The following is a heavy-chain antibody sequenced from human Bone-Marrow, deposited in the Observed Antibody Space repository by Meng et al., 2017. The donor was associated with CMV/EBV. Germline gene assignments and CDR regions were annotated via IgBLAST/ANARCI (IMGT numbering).Heavy chain of an antibody. CDR3: ARVRSSSWYYFAD. CDR2: IYYSGST. V-gene: IGHV4-39*07. J-gene: IGHJ4*02. Sequence: SETLSLTCTVSGGSISSSSYYWGWIRQPPGKGLEWIGSIYYSGSTYYNPSLKSRVTISVDTSKNQFSLKLSSVTAADTAVYYCARVRSSSWYYFADWGQGPRVTRYS. D-gene: IGHD6-13*01. CDR1: GGSISSSSYY.